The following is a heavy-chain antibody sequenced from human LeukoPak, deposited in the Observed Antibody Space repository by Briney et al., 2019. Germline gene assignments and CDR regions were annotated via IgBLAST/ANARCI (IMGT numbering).Heavy chain of an antibody. D-gene: IGHD6-19*01. Sequence: SETLSLTCTVSGGSTRSSSNFWAWIRQPPGKALEWIGSMFYSGSTTYYNPSLKSRVTISVDTSKNQFSLRLTSVTASDTAVYYCARQSEYTSGWHYIDYWGQGTLVTVSS. CDR2: MFYSGST. CDR3: ARQSEYTSGWHYIDY. J-gene: IGHJ4*02. CDR1: GGSTRSSSNF. V-gene: IGHV4-39*01.